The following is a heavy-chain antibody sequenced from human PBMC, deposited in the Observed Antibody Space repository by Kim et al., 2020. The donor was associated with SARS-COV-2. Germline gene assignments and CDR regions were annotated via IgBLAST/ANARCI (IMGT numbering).Heavy chain of an antibody. CDR1: GFTFSSYS. D-gene: IGHD3-16*02. J-gene: IGHJ4*02. V-gene: IGHV3-21*01. Sequence: GGSLRLSCAASGFTFSSYSMNWVRQAPGKGLEWVSSISSSSSYIYYADSVKGRFTISRDNAKNSLYLQMNSLRAEDTTVYYCARDYLPLTFGGVIARGYFDYWGQGTLVTVSS. CDR3: ARDYLPLTFGGVIARGYFDY. CDR2: ISSSSSYI.